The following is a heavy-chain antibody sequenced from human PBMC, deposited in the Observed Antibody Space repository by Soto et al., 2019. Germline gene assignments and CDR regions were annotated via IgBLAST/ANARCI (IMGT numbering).Heavy chain of an antibody. J-gene: IGHJ4*02. Sequence: QVQLVQSGAEVKKPGASVKVSCKASGYTFSSYFISWVRQAPGQGLEWMGWISAYNGHTTYAQNLQGRVTMTTGTSTSGAEMGLGGLRSGDAGVCCCARGLPPVDYWGQGTLGSVSS. V-gene: IGHV1-18*01. CDR2: ISAYNGHT. CDR3: ARGLPPVDY. CDR1: GYTFSSYF.